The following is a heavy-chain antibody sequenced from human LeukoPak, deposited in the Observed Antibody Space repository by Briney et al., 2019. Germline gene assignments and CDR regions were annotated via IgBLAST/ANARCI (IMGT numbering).Heavy chain of an antibody. CDR1: GFTFSSYG. V-gene: IGHV3-30*02. J-gene: IGHJ1*01. Sequence: GGSLRLSCAASGFTFSSYGMHWVRQAPGKGLEWVAFIRYDGSNKYYADSVKGRFTISRDNSKNTLYLQMNSLRAEDTAVYYCARRAGSGYYDSSGYEEYFQHWGQGTLVTVSS. CDR3: ARRAGSGYYDSSGYEEYFQH. D-gene: IGHD3-22*01. CDR2: IRYDGSNK.